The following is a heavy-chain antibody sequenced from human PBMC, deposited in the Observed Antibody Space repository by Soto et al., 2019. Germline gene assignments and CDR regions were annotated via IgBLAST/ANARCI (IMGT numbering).Heavy chain of an antibody. CDR1: GYTFITYT. Sequence: ASVKVSCKASGYTFITYTMHWVRQAPGQRPEWVGWINTGNGDAKYSQKLQGRVTITRDTSASTAYMELSSLTSEDTAVYYCVRDGYSYGYTLKNNEYWGQGTLVTVSS. D-gene: IGHD5-18*01. CDR3: VRDGYSYGYTLKNNEY. CDR2: INTGNGDA. J-gene: IGHJ4*02. V-gene: IGHV1-3*04.